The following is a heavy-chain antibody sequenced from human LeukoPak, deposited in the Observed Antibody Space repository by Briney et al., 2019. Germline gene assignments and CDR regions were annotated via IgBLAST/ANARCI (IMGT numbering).Heavy chain of an antibody. J-gene: IGHJ4*02. V-gene: IGHV3-9*01. CDR3: AKDMGSGWYNY. Sequence: SGGSLRLSCAGSGFIFNNYAMHWVRQPPGKGLEWVSSISWSSATIGYADSVKGRFTISRDNAKNSLYLQMNSLRAEDTALYYCAKDMGSGWYNYWGQGTLVTVSS. CDR1: GFIFNNYA. CDR2: ISWSSATI. D-gene: IGHD6-19*01.